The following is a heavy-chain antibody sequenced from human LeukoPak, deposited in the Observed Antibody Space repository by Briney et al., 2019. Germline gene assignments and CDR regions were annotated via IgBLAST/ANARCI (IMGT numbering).Heavy chain of an antibody. CDR3: ASNSWFDY. CDR1: GFTFSNYA. D-gene: IGHD4-23*01. J-gene: IGHJ4*02. CDR2: IGTSDRT. V-gene: IGHV3-23*01. Sequence: GGSLKLPCEASGFTFSNYARGWVPQAPGKGLEWVSGIGTSDRTSYADSVKGRFTISRDNAKNSLYLQMNSLRAEDTAVYYCASNSWFDYWGQGTLVTVSS.